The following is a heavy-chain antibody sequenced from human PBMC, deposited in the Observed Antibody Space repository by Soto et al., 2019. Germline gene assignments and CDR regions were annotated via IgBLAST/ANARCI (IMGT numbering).Heavy chain of an antibody. J-gene: IGHJ4*02. Sequence: EVQLVESGGGLVQPGGSLRLSCAASGFTVSSNYMSWVHQAPGKGLEWVSVIYSGGSTYYADSVKGRFTISRDNSKNTLYLQMNSLRAEDTAVYYCARFAVTRGVDYWGQGTLVTVSS. CDR3: ARFAVTRGVDY. V-gene: IGHV3-66*01. CDR2: IYSGGST. CDR1: GFTVSSNY. D-gene: IGHD4-17*01.